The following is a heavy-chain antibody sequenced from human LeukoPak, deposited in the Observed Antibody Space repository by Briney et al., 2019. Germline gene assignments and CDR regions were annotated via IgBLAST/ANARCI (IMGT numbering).Heavy chain of an antibody. CDR2: ISGSGGST. Sequence: GGSLRLSCAASGFSFSDHFMDWVRQAPGKGLEWVSAISGSGGSTYYADSVKGRFTISRDNSKNTLYLQMNSLRAEDTAVYYCAKNYYDSSGYYYFDYWGQGTLVTVSS. J-gene: IGHJ4*02. V-gene: IGHV3-23*01. CDR3: AKNYYDSSGYYYFDY. CDR1: GFSFSDHF. D-gene: IGHD3-22*01.